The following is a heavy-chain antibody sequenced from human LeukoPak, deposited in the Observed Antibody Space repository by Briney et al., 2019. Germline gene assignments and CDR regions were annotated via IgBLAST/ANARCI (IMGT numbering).Heavy chain of an antibody. CDR1: GFTFSSYS. V-gene: IGHV3-21*04. Sequence: GGSLRLSCAASGFTFSSYSMNWVRQAPGRGLEWVSSISSSSSYIYYADSVKGRFTSSRDNSKNTLYLQMNSLRADDTAVYYCAKLPYGSGSYPLDYWGQGILVTVSS. CDR3: AKLPYGSGSYPLDY. J-gene: IGHJ4*02. D-gene: IGHD3-10*01. CDR2: ISSSSSYI.